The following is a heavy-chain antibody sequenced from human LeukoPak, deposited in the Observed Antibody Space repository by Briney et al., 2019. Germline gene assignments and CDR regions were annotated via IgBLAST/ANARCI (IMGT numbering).Heavy chain of an antibody. D-gene: IGHD3-22*01. Sequence: GSLRLSCAASGFTVSSNYMSWVRQAPGKGLEWVSAISGSGGSTYYADSVKGRLTISRDNSKNTLYLQMNSLRAEDTAVYYCAKDYYYDSSGYFDWGQGTLVTVSS. CDR2: ISGSGGST. V-gene: IGHV3-23*01. CDR1: GFTVSSNY. CDR3: AKDYYYDSSGYFD. J-gene: IGHJ4*02.